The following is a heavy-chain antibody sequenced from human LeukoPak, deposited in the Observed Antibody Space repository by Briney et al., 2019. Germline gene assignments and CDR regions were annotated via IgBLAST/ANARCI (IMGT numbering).Heavy chain of an antibody. D-gene: IGHD2-2*01. Sequence: ASVKVSCKASGYTFTSYDITWVRQAPGQGLEWMGWISPYNGNTNYAQKLQGRVTMTTDTSTSTAYMELRSLRSDDTAVYYCARDVDCSSTSCRFDYWGQGTLVTVSS. V-gene: IGHV1-18*01. J-gene: IGHJ4*02. CDR2: ISPYNGNT. CDR3: ARDVDCSSTSCRFDY. CDR1: GYTFTSYD.